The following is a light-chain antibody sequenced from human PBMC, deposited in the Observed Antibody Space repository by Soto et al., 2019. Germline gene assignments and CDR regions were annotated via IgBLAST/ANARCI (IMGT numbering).Light chain of an antibody. CDR1: NSDFGNYNL. V-gene: IGLV2-23*02. CDR2: EVT. J-gene: IGLJ3*02. CDR3: CSYAGSATWV. Sequence: QSALTQPASVSGSPGQSITISCTGTNSDFGNYNLVSWYQQHPGKAPKLMMYEVTKRPSGVSNRFSGSKSGNTASLTISGLQAEDEADYYCCSYAGSATWVFGGGTKLTVL.